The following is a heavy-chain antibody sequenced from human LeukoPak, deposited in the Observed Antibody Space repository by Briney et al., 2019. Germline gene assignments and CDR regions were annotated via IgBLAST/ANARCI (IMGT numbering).Heavy chain of an antibody. CDR3: AKDGLPAATQGPFDY. J-gene: IGHJ4*02. V-gene: IGHV3-30*18. CDR2: ISYDGSNK. D-gene: IGHD2-2*01. CDR1: GFTFSSYG. Sequence: GGSLRLSCAASGFTFSSYGMHWVRQAPGKGLEWVAVISYDGSNKYYADSVKGRFTISRDNSKNTLYLQLNSLRAEDTAVYYCAKDGLPAATQGPFDYWGQGTLVTVSS.